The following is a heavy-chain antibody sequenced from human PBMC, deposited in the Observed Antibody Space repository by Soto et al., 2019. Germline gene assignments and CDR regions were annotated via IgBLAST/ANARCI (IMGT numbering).Heavy chain of an antibody. CDR1: GFTFSSYS. CDR2: ISYDGSKK. Sequence: QVQLVESGGGVVQPGRSLRLSCAASGFTFSSYSMHWVRQAPGKGLEWVAVISYDGSKKYYEDSVKGRFTISRDNSKNTLYRQMNSLRAEDTGVYYCAIVLGNYYFYGMDVWGQGTTVTVSS. J-gene: IGHJ6*02. D-gene: IGHD2-15*01. V-gene: IGHV3-30-3*01. CDR3: AIVLGNYYFYGMDV.